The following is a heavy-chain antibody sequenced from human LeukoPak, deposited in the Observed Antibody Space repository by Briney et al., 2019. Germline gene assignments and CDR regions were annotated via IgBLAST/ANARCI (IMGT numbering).Heavy chain of an antibody. D-gene: IGHD6-19*01. Sequence: PGGSLRLSXAASGFTFRNYGMHWVRQAPGKGLEWVAFIRYDGSNKYYADSVKGRFTISRDSSKNTLSLHMNSLRAEDAAVYYCPKVARAVAGISDYGGQGSLVTASS. CDR3: PKVARAVAGISDY. CDR1: GFTFRNYG. V-gene: IGHV3-30*02. CDR2: IRYDGSNK. J-gene: IGHJ4*02.